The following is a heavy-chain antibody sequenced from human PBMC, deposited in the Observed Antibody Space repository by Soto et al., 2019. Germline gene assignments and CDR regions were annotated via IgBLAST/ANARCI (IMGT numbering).Heavy chain of an antibody. J-gene: IGHJ1*01. V-gene: IGHV4-31*03. Sequence: TLSLTCTVSSGSISSGGYYWSWIRQHPGKGLEWIGYIYYTGSTYYKPSLKSRVTISVDTSKNQFSLKLSSVTAADTAVDYCARGGRTMMNPMPGSCPHWGQGTLVTGSS. CDR2: IYYTGST. CDR3: ARGGRTMMNPMPGSCPH. CDR1: SGSISSGGYY. D-gene: IGHD3-22*01.